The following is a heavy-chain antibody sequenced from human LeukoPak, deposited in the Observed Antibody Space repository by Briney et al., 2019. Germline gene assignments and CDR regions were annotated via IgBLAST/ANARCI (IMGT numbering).Heavy chain of an antibody. CDR1: GYTFTSYG. CDR3: ARGEEVRYFDWLENDAFDI. J-gene: IGHJ3*02. D-gene: IGHD3-9*01. Sequence: VASVKVSCKASGYTFTSYGISWVRQAPGQGLEWMGWISAYNGNTNYAQKLQGRVTMTTDTSTNTAYMELRSLRSDDTAVYYCARGEEVRYFDWLENDAFDIWGQGTMVTVSS. CDR2: ISAYNGNT. V-gene: IGHV1-18*01.